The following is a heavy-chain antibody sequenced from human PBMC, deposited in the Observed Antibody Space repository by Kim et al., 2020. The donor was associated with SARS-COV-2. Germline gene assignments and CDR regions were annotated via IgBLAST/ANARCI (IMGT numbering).Heavy chain of an antibody. CDR1: GFTFSSYA. CDR2: ISYDGSNK. J-gene: IGHJ5*02. CDR3: ARAPSDCSSTSCYTRWFDP. D-gene: IGHD2-2*02. V-gene: IGHV3-30-3*01. Sequence: GGSLRLSCAASGFTFSSYAMHWVRQAPGKGLEWVAVISYDGSNKYYADSVKGRFTISRDNSKNTLYLQMNSLRAEDTAVYYCARAPSDCSSTSCYTRWFDPWGQGTLVTVSS.